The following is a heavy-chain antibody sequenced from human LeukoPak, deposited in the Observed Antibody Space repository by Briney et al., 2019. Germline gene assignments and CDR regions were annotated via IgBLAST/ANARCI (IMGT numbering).Heavy chain of an antibody. J-gene: IGHJ4*02. CDR2: IYSGGST. V-gene: IGHV3-53*01. Sequence: GGSLRLSCAGSGFTLSNKYMSGVRQAGGKGLVWVSVIYSGGSTSYAHSVKGPFTISRDTSKNTLSLQMTSLRAEDTAVYYCASLSLGHYWGQGTLVTVSS. CDR1: GFTLSNKY. CDR3: ASLSLGHY. D-gene: IGHD6-6*01.